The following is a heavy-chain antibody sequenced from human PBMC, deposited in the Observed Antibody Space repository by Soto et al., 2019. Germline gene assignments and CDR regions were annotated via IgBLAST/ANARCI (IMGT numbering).Heavy chain of an antibody. CDR2: IWYDGSNK. V-gene: IGHV3-33*01. CDR1: GFTFSSYG. J-gene: IGHJ4*02. Sequence: QVQLVESGGGVVQPGRSLRLSCAASGFTFSSYGMHWVRQAPGKGLEWVAVIWYDGSNKYYADSVKGRFTISRDNSKNTLYLKMNSLRAEDTDVYYCARWGIAAGDYWGKGTLVTVSS. CDR3: ARWGIAAGDY. D-gene: IGHD6-13*01.